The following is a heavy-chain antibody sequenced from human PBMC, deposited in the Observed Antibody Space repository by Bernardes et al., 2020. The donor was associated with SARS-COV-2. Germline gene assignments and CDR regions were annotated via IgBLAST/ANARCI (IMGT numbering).Heavy chain of an antibody. V-gene: IGHV4-39*07. CDR2: VYYSGIT. CDR3: VRDSTLTGVNYFGS. D-gene: IGHD2-15*01. Sequence: TLSPTFSLSGYSISIHTYHFGWILPPAGKALEGIGRVYYSGITYYNPSLASRVTISVDTSKNQYSLNLNSVTAADTAVYYCVRDSTLTGVNYFGSWGQGRLVTVSS. CDR1: GYSISIHTYH. J-gene: IGHJ4*02.